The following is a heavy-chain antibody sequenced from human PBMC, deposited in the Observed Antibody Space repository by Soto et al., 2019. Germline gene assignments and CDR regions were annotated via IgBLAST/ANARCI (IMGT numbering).Heavy chain of an antibody. D-gene: IGHD3-16*01. V-gene: IGHV1-3*01. Sequence: ASVKVSCKASGYTFTSYAMHWVRQAPGQRLEWMGWINAGNGNTKYSQKFQGRVTITRDTSASTAYVELSSLRSDDTAVYYCARDAGVSGELYYWGQGTLVTVSS. CDR3: ARDAGVSGELYY. CDR2: INAGNGNT. J-gene: IGHJ4*02. CDR1: GYTFTSYA.